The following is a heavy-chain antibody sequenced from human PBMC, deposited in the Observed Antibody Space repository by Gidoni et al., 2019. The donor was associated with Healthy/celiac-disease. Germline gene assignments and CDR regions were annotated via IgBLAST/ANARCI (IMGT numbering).Heavy chain of an antibody. CDR3: ARHGDSSGYYYGPPPSYYYYGMDV. J-gene: IGHJ6*02. CDR2: IYYSGST. V-gene: IGHV4-59*08. CDR1: GGSISSYY. Sequence: QVQLPESGPGLVQPSATLSLTCTVSGGSISSYYWSWTRQPPGKGLEWIGYIYYSGSTNYNPSLKRRVTISVDTSKNQFSLKLSSVTAADTAVYYCARHGDSSGYYYGPPPSYYYYGMDVWGQGTTVTVSS. D-gene: IGHD3-22*01.